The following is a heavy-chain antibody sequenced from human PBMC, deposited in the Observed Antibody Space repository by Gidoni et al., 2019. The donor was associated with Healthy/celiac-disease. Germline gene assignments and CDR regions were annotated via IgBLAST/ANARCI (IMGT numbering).Heavy chain of an antibody. Sequence: EVQLVESGGGLVQPGGSLRLSCEASGFTVSSNYMSWVRQAPGKGLEWVSVIYSGGSTYYADSVKGRFTISRDNSKNTLYLQMNSLRAEDTAVYYCAREGRWFGELFNGFDYWGQGTLVTVSS. CDR3: AREGRWFGELFNGFDY. J-gene: IGHJ4*02. CDR2: IYSGGST. CDR1: GFTVSSNY. D-gene: IGHD3-10*01. V-gene: IGHV3-66*02.